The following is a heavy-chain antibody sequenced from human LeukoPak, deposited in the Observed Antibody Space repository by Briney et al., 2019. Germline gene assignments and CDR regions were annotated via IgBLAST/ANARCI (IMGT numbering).Heavy chain of an antibody. J-gene: IGHJ6*04. CDR2: INHSGST. Sequence: SEILSLTCAVYGVSFSGYYWSWIRQPPGKGLEWIGEINHSGSTNYNPSLKSRVTISVDTSKNQFSLKLSSVTAADTAVYYCARVIGQQLLRHYYYSYGRDVWAKGTTVTVPS. D-gene: IGHD6-13*01. CDR1: GVSFSGYY. V-gene: IGHV4-34*01. CDR3: ARVIGQQLLRHYYYSYGRDV.